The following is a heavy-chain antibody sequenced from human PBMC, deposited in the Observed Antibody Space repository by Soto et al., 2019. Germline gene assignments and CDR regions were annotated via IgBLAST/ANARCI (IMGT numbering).Heavy chain of an antibody. CDR3: ARVLYCSGGSCYPGFDY. Sequence: GGSLRLSCAASGFTFSSYSMNWVRQAPGKGLEWVSYISSSSSTIYYADSVKGRFTISRDNAKNSLYLQMNSLRDEDTAVYYCARVLYCSGGSCYPGFDYWGQGTLVTVSS. V-gene: IGHV3-48*02. CDR1: GFTFSSYS. J-gene: IGHJ4*02. CDR2: ISSSSSTI. D-gene: IGHD2-15*01.